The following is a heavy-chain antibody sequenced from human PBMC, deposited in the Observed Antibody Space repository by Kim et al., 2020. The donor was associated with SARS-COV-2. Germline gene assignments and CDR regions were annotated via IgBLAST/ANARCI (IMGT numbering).Heavy chain of an antibody. CDR3: ARDTDVLRYFDWSTVRGYFDY. D-gene: IGHD3-9*01. CDR2: INAGNGNT. J-gene: IGHJ4*02. Sequence: ASVKVSCKASGYTFTSYAMHWVRQAPGQRLEWMGWINAGNGNTKYSQKFQGRVTITRDTSASTAYMELSSLRSEDTAVYYCARDTDVLRYFDWSTVRGYFDYWGQGTLVTVSS. CDR1: GYTFTSYA. V-gene: IGHV1-3*01.